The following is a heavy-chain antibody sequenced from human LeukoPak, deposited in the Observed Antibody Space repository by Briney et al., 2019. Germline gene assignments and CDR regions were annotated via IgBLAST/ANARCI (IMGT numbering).Heavy chain of an antibody. V-gene: IGHV4-59*12. CDR3: ARAYQLPYYFDY. Sequence: SETLSLTCTVSGGSISSYYWSWIRQPPGKGLEWIGYIYYSGSTNYNPSLKSRVTISVDTSKNQFSLKLSSVTAADTAVYYCARAYQLPYYFDYWGQGTLVTVSS. D-gene: IGHD2-2*01. CDR1: GGSISSYY. CDR2: IYYSGST. J-gene: IGHJ4*02.